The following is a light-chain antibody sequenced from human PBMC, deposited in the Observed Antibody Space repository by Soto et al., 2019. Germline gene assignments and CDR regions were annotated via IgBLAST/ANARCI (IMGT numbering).Light chain of an antibody. Sequence: EIVMTQSPATLSVSPGERVTLSCRASQSVSSSLAWYQQKPGQAPRLLIYGASTRATGIPARFSGSGSGTEFNLTISSLQSEDFAVYYCQQYNNWPPFTFGPGTKVDIK. CDR3: QQYNNWPPFT. CDR2: GAS. J-gene: IGKJ3*01. V-gene: IGKV3-15*01. CDR1: QSVSSS.